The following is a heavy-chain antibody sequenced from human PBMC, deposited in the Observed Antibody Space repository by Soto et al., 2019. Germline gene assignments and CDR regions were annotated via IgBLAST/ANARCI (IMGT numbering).Heavy chain of an antibody. CDR3: ARENGYSAFDI. J-gene: IGHJ3*02. CDR2: IYYSGST. CDR1: GGSISSGDYY. V-gene: IGHV4-61*08. Sequence: PSETLSLTCTVSGGSISSGDYYWSWIRQPPGKGLEWIGYIYYSGSTNYNPSLKSRVTISVDTSKNQLSLKLSSVTAADTAVYYCARENGYSAFDIWGQGTMVTVSS. D-gene: IGHD3-22*01.